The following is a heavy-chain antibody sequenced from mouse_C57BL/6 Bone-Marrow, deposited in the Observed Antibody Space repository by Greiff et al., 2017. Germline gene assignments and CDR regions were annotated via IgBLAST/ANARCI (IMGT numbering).Heavy chain of an antibody. CDR2: ISDGGSYT. J-gene: IGHJ4*01. Sequence: EVKVEESGGGLVKPGGSLKLSCAASGFTFTSYAMSWVRQTPEKRLEWVATISDGGSYTYYPDNVKGRFTISRDNAKNNLYLQMSHLKSEDTALYYCARVTGPYWGQGTSVTVSS. CDR3: ARVTGPY. V-gene: IGHV5-4*03. CDR1: GFTFTSYA. D-gene: IGHD4-1*01.